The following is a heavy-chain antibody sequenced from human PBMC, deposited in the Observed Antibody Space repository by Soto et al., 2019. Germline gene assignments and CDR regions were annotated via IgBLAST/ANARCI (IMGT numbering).Heavy chain of an antibody. CDR1: GFTFSTYG. CDR3: ARDQEQFCSGGSCYWFDP. CDR2: IRYDGSNK. D-gene: IGHD2-15*01. V-gene: IGHV3-33*01. Sequence: QVQLVESGGGVVQPGRSLRLSCAASGFTFSTYGMHWVRQAPGKGLEWVAVIRYDGSNKYYADSVQGRFTISRDNAKNTLYLPMNSLRAEDTAVYYCARDQEQFCSGGSCYWFDPWGQGTLVTVSS. J-gene: IGHJ5*02.